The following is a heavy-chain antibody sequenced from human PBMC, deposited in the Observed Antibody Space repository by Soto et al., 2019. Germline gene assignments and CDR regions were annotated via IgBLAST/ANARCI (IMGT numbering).Heavy chain of an antibody. CDR1: GCTFSSYW. J-gene: IGHJ4*02. CDR3: TRPRYDGSGTPFDH. Sequence: GGSLRLSCAASGCTFSSYWMRWVRQAPGKGLVWVSRINSDGSSTTYADSVKGRFIISRDNAKNTLYLQMNSLRAEDTAVYYCTRPRYDGSGTPFDHWGQGTLVTVSS. D-gene: IGHD3-22*01. V-gene: IGHV3-74*01. CDR2: INSDGSST.